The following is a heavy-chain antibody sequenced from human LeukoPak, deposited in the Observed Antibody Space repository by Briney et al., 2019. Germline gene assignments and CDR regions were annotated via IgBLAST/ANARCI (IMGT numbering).Heavy chain of an antibody. CDR3: ARARYDFWSGYYKNYYYYGMDV. J-gene: IGHJ6*02. CDR1: GVSFSGYY. Sequence: PSETLSLTCAVYGVSFSGYYWSWIRQPPGKGLEWIGEINHSGSTNYNPSLKSRVTISVDTSKNQFSLKLSSVTAADTAVYYCARARYDFWSGYYKNYYYYGMDVWGQGTTVTVSS. V-gene: IGHV4-34*01. CDR2: INHSGST. D-gene: IGHD3-3*01.